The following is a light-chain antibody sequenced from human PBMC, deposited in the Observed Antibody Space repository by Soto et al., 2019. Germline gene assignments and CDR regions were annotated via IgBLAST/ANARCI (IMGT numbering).Light chain of an antibody. CDR3: TSYASSAARV. J-gene: IGLJ1*01. Sequence: QLVLTQPASVSGSPGQSITISCTGTSSDVGGYNYVSWYQQHPGKAPKLLIFEVNNRPSGVSNRFSGSKSGNTASLTLSGLQAEDEADYYCTSYASSAARVFGTGTKVTVL. CDR1: SSDVGGYNY. CDR2: EVN. V-gene: IGLV2-14*01.